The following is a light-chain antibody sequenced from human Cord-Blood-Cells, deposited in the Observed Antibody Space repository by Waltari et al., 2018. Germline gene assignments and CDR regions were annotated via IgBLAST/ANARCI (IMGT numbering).Light chain of an antibody. J-gene: IGLJ3*02. CDR3: AAWDDSLNGPV. CDR1: SSTIGSNT. Sequence: QSVLTQPPSASGTPAQRVTISCSGSSSTIGSNTVHWYQQLPGTAPKLLIYSKNQRPSGVPDRFSGSKSGTSASLAISGLQSEDEADYYCAAWDDSLNGPVFGGGTKLTVL. V-gene: IGLV1-44*01. CDR2: SKN.